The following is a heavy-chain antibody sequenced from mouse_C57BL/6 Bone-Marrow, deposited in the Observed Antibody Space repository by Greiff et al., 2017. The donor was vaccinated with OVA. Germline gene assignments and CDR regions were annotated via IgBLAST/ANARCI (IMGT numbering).Heavy chain of an antibody. CDR2: INPYNGGT. J-gene: IGHJ2*01. V-gene: IGHV1-19*01. Sequence: VQLQQSGPVLVKPGASVKLSCKASGYTFTDYYMHWVKQSPGKSLEWIGVINPYNGGTSYHQKFKGTATLTVDKSSSTAYMELNSLPSEDSAVYYSARRGIITTGVARNFDYWGQGTTLTVSS. CDR1: GYTFTDYY. CDR3: ARRGIITTGVARNFDY. D-gene: IGHD1-1*01.